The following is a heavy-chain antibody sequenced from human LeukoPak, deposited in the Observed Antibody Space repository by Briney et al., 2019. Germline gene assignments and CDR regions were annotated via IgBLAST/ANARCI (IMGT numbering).Heavy chain of an antibody. Sequence: SETLSLTCTVSGASISSGGYYWSWIRRHPGKGLEWIAYIYYSGSTYYNPSLKSRLTISVDTSKNQFSLKLSSVTAADTAVYYCARVKGYYDFWSGQNYGMDVWGQGTTVTVSS. CDR2: IYYSGST. CDR3: ARVKGYYDFWSGQNYGMDV. V-gene: IGHV4-31*03. J-gene: IGHJ6*02. D-gene: IGHD3-3*01. CDR1: GASISSGGYY.